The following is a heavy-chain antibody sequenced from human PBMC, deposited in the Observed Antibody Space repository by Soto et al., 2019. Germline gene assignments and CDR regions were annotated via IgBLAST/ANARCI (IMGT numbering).Heavy chain of an antibody. Sequence: QVQLQQWGAGLLKPSETLALTCAVYGGSFSGYYWGWIRQPPGKGLEWIGEINHSADTNYNPSLKSRVTLSGDTYTKHCALRRGSVTAADTSVYYCARGRPKRLYDYVCGNYHYTRDVFDDWGQGTPCTVAS. CDR3: ARGRPKRLYDYVCGNYHYTRDVFDD. J-gene: IGHJ4*02. CDR2: INHSADT. CDR1: GGSFSGYY. D-gene: IGHD3-16*02. V-gene: IGHV4-34*01.